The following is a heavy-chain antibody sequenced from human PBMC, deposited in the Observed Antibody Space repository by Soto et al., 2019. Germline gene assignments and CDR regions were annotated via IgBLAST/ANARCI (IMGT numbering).Heavy chain of an antibody. CDR2: IYYSGST. Sequence: SETLSLTCTVSGGSISSGGYYWSWIRQHPGKGLEWIGYIYYSGSTYYNPSLKSRVTISVDTSKNQFSLKLSSVTAADTAVYYCARGEMYYLRGWFDPWGQGTLVTVSS. J-gene: IGHJ5*02. V-gene: IGHV4-31*03. D-gene: IGHD3-10*01. CDR1: GGSISSGGYY. CDR3: ARGEMYYLRGWFDP.